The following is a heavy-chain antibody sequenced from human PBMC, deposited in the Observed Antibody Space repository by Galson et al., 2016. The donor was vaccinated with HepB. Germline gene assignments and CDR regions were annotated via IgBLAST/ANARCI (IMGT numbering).Heavy chain of an antibody. D-gene: IGHD3-3*01. CDR3: ARSLTGSYDFWGAIYNYFAMDV. CDR1: GYSFGSYW. J-gene: IGHJ6*02. V-gene: IGHV5-51*01. Sequence: QSGAEVKKPGESLKISCRGSGYSFGSYWIGWVRQMPGKGLEWMGIIYPRDFDIRYGPSFQGQVTISVDKSISTAYLQWSSLPASDTSMLFCARSLTGSYDFWGAIYNYFAMDVWGQGTTVTVS. CDR2: IYPRDFDI.